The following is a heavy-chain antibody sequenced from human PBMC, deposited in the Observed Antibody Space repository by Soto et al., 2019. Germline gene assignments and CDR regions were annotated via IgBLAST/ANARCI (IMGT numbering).Heavy chain of an antibody. J-gene: IGHJ6*01. CDR3: ATSPLGDYWRSGIEVGPYRLDV. Sequence: ASVKVSLKACGYTFTSYAMHWVRQAPVQRLEWMGWINAGNGNTKYSQKFQGRVTITRDPSASTAYMELGSLRSEDTAVYYCATSPLGDYWRSGIEVGPYRLDVWRQGSTVTVSA. CDR1: GYTFTSYA. D-gene: IGHD2-8*02. CDR2: INAGNGNT. V-gene: IGHV1-3*01.